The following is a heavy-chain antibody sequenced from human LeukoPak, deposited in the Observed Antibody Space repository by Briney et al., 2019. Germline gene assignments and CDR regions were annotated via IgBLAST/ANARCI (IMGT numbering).Heavy chain of an antibody. CDR2: IYTSGNT. V-gene: IGHV4-61*02. CDR1: SDSISSGSYY. Sequence: PSQTLSLTCTVSSDSISSGSYYWSWIRQPAGKGLEWIGRIYTSGNTNYNPSLNSRVTISVDTSKNQCSLKLTSVTAADTAVYYCARHYGSGMDYFDPWGQGTLVTVSS. D-gene: IGHD3-10*01. CDR3: ARHYGSGMDYFDP. J-gene: IGHJ5*02.